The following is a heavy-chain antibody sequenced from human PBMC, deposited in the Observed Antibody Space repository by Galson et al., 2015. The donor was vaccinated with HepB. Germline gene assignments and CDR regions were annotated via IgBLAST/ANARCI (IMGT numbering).Heavy chain of an antibody. CDR2: IYSGGST. J-gene: IGHJ3*02. CDR3: ARGRVTMIVNFWEGPIDI. V-gene: IGHV3-66*01. D-gene: IGHD3-22*01. CDR1: GFTVSSNY. Sequence: SLRLSCAASGFTVSSNYMSWVRQAPGKGLEWVSVIYSGGSTYYADSVKGRFTISRDNSKNTLYLQMNSLRAEDTAVCYCARGRVTMIVNFWEGPIDIWGQGTMVTVSS.